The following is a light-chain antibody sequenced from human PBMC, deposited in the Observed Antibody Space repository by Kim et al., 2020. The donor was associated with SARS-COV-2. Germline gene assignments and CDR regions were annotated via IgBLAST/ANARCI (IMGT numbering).Light chain of an antibody. Sequence: VKLTCTLSSGNSNYASGWHQRQPEKGPRYVMQLNSDGSHNKGDGIPDRFSGSSSGAERYLTISSLQSEDEADYYCQTWGTGIRVVFGGGTQLTVL. CDR1: SGNSNYA. J-gene: IGLJ2*01. V-gene: IGLV4-69*01. CDR3: QTWGTGIRVV. CDR2: LNSDGSH.